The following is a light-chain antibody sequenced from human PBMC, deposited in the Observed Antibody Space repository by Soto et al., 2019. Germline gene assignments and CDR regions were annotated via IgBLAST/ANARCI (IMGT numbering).Light chain of an antibody. CDR1: SNAVGRYNY. CDR3: SSYAGSNTLGV. CDR2: EVT. V-gene: IGLV2-8*01. Sequence: QSVLTQPPSAPGSPGQSVTFPSPGTSNAVGRYNYVSWYQQHSGKVPKLIIYEVTKRPSGVPNRFSGSKSGNTASLTVSGLQAEDEADYYCSSYAGSNTLGVFGTETKVTVL. J-gene: IGLJ1*01.